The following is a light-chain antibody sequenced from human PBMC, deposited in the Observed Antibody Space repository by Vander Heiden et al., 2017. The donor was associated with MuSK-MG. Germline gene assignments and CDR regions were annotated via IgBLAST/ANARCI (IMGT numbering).Light chain of an antibody. Sequence: QSPLSLPVTPGEPASISCRSSQSLLHSNGYNYLDWYLQKPGQSPQLLIYLGSNRASGVPDRFSGSGSGTDFTLKISRVEAEDVGVYYCRQALQTRYTFGQGTKMEIK. CDR1: QSLLHSNGYNY. V-gene: IGKV2-28*01. J-gene: IGKJ2*01. CDR3: RQALQTRYT. CDR2: LGS.